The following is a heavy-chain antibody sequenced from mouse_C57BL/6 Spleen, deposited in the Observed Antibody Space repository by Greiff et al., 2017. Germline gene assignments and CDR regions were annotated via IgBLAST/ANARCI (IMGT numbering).Heavy chain of an antibody. Sequence: QVQLQQPGAELVRPGSSVKLSCKASGYTFTSYWMDWVKQRPGQGLEWIGYIYPSDSDTHYNQKFKDKATLTEDKSSSTAYMPRSSLTAEDSAVCYCARGLGRDYWGQGTTLTVSS. V-gene: IGHV1-61*01. J-gene: IGHJ2*01. CDR1: GYTFTSYW. D-gene: IGHD4-1*01. CDR2: IYPSDSDT. CDR3: ARGLGRDY.